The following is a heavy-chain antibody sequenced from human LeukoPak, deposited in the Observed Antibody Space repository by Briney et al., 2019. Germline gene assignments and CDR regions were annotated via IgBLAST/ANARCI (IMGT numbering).Heavy chain of an antibody. V-gene: IGHV4-38-2*01. CDR1: GYSISSGYY. CDR2: IHHSGST. CDR3: ARILGGIAARPDYFDY. Sequence: PSETLSLTCAVSGYSISSGYYWGWIRQPPGKGLEWIGSIHHSGSTFYNPSLKSRVTISVDTSKNQFSLKLSSVTAADTAVYYYARILGGIAARPDYFDYWGQGTLDTVSS. D-gene: IGHD6-6*01. J-gene: IGHJ4*02.